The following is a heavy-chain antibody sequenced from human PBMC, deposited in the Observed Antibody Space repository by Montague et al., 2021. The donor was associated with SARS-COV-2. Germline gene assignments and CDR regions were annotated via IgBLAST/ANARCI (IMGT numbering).Heavy chain of an antibody. Sequence: SLRLSCAASGFTFSSYDMHWVRQAPGKGLEWVAVIWYDGSNQYYXDSXKGRFTISRDNSKNTLYLQMNSLRAEDTAVSYCAREYSAPRWFGEYNRYGMDVWGQGTTVTVSS. CDR3: AREYSAPRWFGEYNRYGMDV. J-gene: IGHJ6*02. V-gene: IGHV3-33*08. CDR2: IWYDGSNQ. D-gene: IGHD3-10*01. CDR1: GFTFSSYD.